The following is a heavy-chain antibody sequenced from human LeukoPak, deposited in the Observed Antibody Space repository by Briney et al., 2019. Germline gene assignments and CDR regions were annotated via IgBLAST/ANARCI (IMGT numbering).Heavy chain of an antibody. D-gene: IGHD3-10*01. CDR2: IYWHGDK. CDR1: GFSLRTDGVG. Sequence: GSGPTLVNPTQTLTLTCTFSGFSLRTDGVGVGWIRQPPGKALKWLALIYWHGDKRYNPSLKSRFTITKDTSKNQVVLTMTNMDPVDTATYYCARRRVATNPYYFDYWGQGTLVTVSS. V-gene: IGHV2-5*01. CDR3: ARRRVATNPYYFDY. J-gene: IGHJ4*02.